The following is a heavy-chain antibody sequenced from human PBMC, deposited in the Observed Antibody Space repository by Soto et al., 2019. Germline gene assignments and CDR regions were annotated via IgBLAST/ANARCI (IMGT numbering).Heavy chain of an antibody. V-gene: IGHV1-69*01. CDR1: GGTFSSYA. CDR3: ARHYDILTGPAENDAFDI. D-gene: IGHD3-9*01. J-gene: IGHJ3*02. CDR2: IIPIFGTA. Sequence: QVQLVQSGAEVQKPGSSVKVSCKASGGTFSSYAISWVRQAPGQGLEWMGGIIPIFGTANYAQKFQGRVTITADESTSTAYMELSSLRSEDTAVYYCARHYDILTGPAENDAFDIWGQGTMVTVSS.